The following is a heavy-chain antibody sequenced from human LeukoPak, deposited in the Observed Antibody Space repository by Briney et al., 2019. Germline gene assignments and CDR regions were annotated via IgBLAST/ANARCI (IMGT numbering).Heavy chain of an antibody. J-gene: IGHJ4*02. CDR2: ISYDGSNT. V-gene: IGHV3-30*18. CDR1: GFFFRAYG. D-gene: IGHD6-13*01. Sequence: QPGRSLRLSCAASGFFFRAYGMHWVRQAPGKGLEWLAVISYDGSNTYYADSVKGRFTISRDNSKNTLYLQMDSLRAEDTAVYYCAKEGDMSSSWYLSNYFDYWGQGTLVTVSS. CDR3: AKEGDMSSSWYLSNYFDY.